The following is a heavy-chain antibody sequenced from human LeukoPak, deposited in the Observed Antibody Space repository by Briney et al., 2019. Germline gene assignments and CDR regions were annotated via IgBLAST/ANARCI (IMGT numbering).Heavy chain of an antibody. Sequence: PSETLSLTCTVSGGSISSRSYYWGWIRQPPGKGLEWIGSIYYKGNTYLNPSLKSRVTISEDTSKNQFSLKLNSVTAADTAVYYCARARGSYGCFDYWGQGTLVTVSS. D-gene: IGHD1-26*01. CDR1: GGSISSRSYY. J-gene: IGHJ4*02. V-gene: IGHV4-39*07. CDR2: IYYKGNT. CDR3: ARARGSYGCFDY.